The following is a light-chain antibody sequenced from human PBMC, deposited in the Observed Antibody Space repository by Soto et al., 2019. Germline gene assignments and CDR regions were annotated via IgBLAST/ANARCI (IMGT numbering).Light chain of an antibody. V-gene: IGKV3-11*01. CDR3: QQPSNRLSFT. CDR1: QSVSSY. Sequence: DIVLTQSPATLSLSPGERATLSCRASQSVSSYLAWYQQKPGQAPRLLIYDASNRHTGIPARFSGSGSGTDLTLTIKTLKPEDFGVYYCQQPSNRLSFTFGRGTKVDI. CDR2: DAS. J-gene: IGKJ3*01.